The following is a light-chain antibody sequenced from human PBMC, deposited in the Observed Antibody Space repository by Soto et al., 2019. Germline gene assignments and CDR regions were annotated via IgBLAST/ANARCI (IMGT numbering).Light chain of an antibody. V-gene: IGLV2-23*01. J-gene: IGLJ2*01. CDR1: SSTVGGFNV. CDR2: EGI. Sequence: QSALTQPASVSGSPGQSITISCTGTSSTVGGFNVVSWYQQHPGKAPKVIIYEGIKRPSGVSNRFSGSNSGSTASLTISGLQAEDEADYYCGTWDSRLSADVFGGGTKLTVL. CDR3: GTWDSRLSADV.